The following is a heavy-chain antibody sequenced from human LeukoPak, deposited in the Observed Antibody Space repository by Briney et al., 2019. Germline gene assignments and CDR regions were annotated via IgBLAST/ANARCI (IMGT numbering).Heavy chain of an antibody. CDR1: GFTFSSYA. J-gene: IGHJ4*02. Sequence: GGSLRLSCAASGFTFSSYAMSWVRQAPGKGLEWVSAISGSGGSTYYADSVKGRFTISRDNSKNTLYLQMNSLRTEDTAVYYCAKQYYDFWSGYQNWGQGTLVTVSS. CDR3: AKQYYDFWSGYQN. V-gene: IGHV3-23*01. CDR2: ISGSGGST. D-gene: IGHD3-3*01.